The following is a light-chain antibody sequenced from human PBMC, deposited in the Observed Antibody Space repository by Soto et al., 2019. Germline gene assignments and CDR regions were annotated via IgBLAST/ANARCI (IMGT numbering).Light chain of an antibody. J-gene: IGLJ1*01. V-gene: IGLV2-14*01. CDR3: SSYTSSSTLAV. CDR2: EVS. Sequence: QSALTQPASVSGSPGQSITISCSGTSSDIGGYNYVSWYQHHPGKAPKLMIYEVSNRPSGVSNRFSGFKSGNTASLTISGLQAEDEADYYCSSYTSSSTLAVFGTGTQLTVL. CDR1: SSDIGGYNY.